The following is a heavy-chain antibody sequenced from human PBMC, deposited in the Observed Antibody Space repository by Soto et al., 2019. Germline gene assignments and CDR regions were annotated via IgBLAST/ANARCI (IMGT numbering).Heavy chain of an antibody. Sequence: QVPLVASVGGAAQPGRSMSLSCAASGFTLSGHGLHWVRQAPGKGLVWVAVVTHDGTGRHYRDSVKDRFTITRVISKNTLYLQMNSLRVEHTAMYCCARKKTSGYYRALEYCGQGTLVTVPS. V-gene: IGHV3-30*03. J-gene: IGHJ4*02. CDR2: VTHDGTGR. D-gene: IGHD3-10*01. CDR1: GFTLSGHG. CDR3: ARKKTSGYYRALEY.